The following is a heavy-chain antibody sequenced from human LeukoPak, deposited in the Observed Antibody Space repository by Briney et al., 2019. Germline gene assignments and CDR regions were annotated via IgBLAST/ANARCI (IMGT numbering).Heavy chain of an antibody. D-gene: IGHD2-2*02. CDR1: GFTFSSYG. CDR2: TSYDGSNK. CDR3: AKDYCSSTSCYNYHYYYGMDV. V-gene: IGHV3-30*18. Sequence: GGSLRLSCAASGFTFSSYGMHWVRQAPGKGLEWVAVTSYDGSNKYYADSVKGRFTISRDNSKNTLYLQMNSLRAEDTAVYYCAKDYCSSTSCYNYHYYYGMDVWGQGTTVTVSS. J-gene: IGHJ6*02.